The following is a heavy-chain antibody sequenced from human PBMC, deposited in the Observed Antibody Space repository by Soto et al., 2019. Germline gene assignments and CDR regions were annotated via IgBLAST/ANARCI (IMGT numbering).Heavy chain of an antibody. CDR1: GGSISSGDYY. J-gene: IGHJ5*02. Sequence: SETLSLTCTVSGGSISSGDYYWSWIRQPPGKGLEWIGYIYYSGSTYYNPSLKSRVTISVDTSKNHFSLKLRSVTDEAPAVYYCARGYGDYNGFDPWGQGTLVTVS. CDR2: IYYSGST. CDR3: ARGYGDYNGFDP. V-gene: IGHV4-30-4*01. D-gene: IGHD4-17*01.